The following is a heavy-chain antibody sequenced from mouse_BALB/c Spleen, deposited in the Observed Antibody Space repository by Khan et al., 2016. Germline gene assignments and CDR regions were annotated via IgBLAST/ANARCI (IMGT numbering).Heavy chain of an antibody. V-gene: IGHV1-9*01. J-gene: IGHJ3*01. CDR3: ARGAY. CDR1: GYTFSRYW. CDR2: ILPGTGST. Sequence: QLQESGAELMKPGASVKISCKATGYTFSRYWIEWVKERPGHGLAWIGEILPGTGSTNYNEKLKGKATFTAETSSNTAYIQLSSLTSEDSAVYYCARGAYWGRGTLVTVSA.